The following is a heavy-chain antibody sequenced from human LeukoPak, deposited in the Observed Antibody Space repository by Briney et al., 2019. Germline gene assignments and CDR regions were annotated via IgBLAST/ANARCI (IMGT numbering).Heavy chain of an antibody. D-gene: IGHD5-12*01. Sequence: SETLSLTCTVSGGSISSSSYYWGWLRQPPGKGLEGIVSIYYSGSTYSNPSLKSRVTISVDTSKNQFSLKLSSVTPADTAVYYCARGLRAFDYCGQGTLVTASS. CDR3: ARGLRAFDY. V-gene: IGHV4-39*01. CDR1: GGSISSSSYY. J-gene: IGHJ4*02. CDR2: IYYSGST.